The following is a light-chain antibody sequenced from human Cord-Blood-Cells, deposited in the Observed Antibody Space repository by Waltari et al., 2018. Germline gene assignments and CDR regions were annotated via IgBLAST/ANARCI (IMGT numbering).Light chain of an antibody. CDR2: CAS. V-gene: IGKV4-1*01. Sequence: DIVMTQSPDSMAVSLGERATINCTSSQSVLYSSKKKDYLAWYQQKPGQPPKLLIYCASTRESGVPDRFSGSGSATDFTLTISSLQAEDVAVYYCQQYYSTPFTFGPWTKVDIK. J-gene: IGKJ3*01. CDR3: QQYYSTPFT. CDR1: QSVLYSSKKKDY.